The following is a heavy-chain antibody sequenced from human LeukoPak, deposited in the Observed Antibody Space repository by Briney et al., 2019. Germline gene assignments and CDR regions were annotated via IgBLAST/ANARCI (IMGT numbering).Heavy chain of an antibody. D-gene: IGHD3-22*01. J-gene: IGHJ4*02. CDR2: INDSGGAT. CDR3: AKYYYDSNGYRIDY. V-gene: IGHV3-23*01. Sequence: GGSLRLSCAASGFTFSTYAMSWVRQAPGKGLEGVSTINDSGGATYYADSVKGRFTISRDNSKNTLYLQMDSLRAEDTAVYYCAKYYYDSNGYRIDYWGQGTLVTVSS. CDR1: GFTFSTYA.